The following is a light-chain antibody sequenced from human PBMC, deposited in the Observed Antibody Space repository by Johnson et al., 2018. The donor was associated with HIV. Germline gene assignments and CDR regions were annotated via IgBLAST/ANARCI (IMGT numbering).Light chain of an antibody. J-gene: IGLJ1*01. CDR2: DNN. CDR1: SSNIGNYY. Sequence: QSVLTQPASVSAASGQKVNISCSGSSSNIGNYYVSWYQHLPGTAPKLLIYDNNKRPSGIADRFSGSKSGTSATLGIAGLQTGDEADYFCGTWDNSLNVYVFGTATKVTVL. CDR3: GTWDNSLNVYV. V-gene: IGLV1-51*01.